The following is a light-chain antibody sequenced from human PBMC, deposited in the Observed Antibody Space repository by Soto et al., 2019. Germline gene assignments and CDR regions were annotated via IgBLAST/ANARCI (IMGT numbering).Light chain of an antibody. CDR1: QSISTY. Sequence: DIQMTQSPSSLSASVGDRVTITCRTSQSISTYLNWYQQKPGEAPKLLIYAASSLQGGVPSKFSGSGSGTDFTLTISSLQPEDFASYYCQQSHSTPITFGQGTRLDIK. V-gene: IGKV1-39*01. CDR3: QQSHSTPIT. CDR2: AAS. J-gene: IGKJ5*01.